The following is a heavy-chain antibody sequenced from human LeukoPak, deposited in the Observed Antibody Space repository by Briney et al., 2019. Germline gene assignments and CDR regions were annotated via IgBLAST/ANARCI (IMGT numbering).Heavy chain of an antibody. D-gene: IGHD3-22*01. CDR3: ASNYYDSSGYSLQAFDI. J-gene: IGHJ3*02. CDR2: ISNSGSTI. V-gene: IGHV3-48*03. CDR1: GFTFSSYE. Sequence: PGGSLRLSCAASGFTFSSYEMNWVRQAPGKGLEWVSYISNSGSTIYYADSVKGRFTISRDNAKNSLYLQMNSLRAEDTAVYYCASNYYDSSGYSLQAFDIWGQGTMVTVSS.